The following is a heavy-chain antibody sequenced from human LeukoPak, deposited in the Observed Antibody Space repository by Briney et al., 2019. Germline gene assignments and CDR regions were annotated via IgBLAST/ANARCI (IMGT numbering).Heavy chain of an antibody. CDR3: AREATVTTGGWFDP. CDR2: LTHSGRT. CDR1: GASFSDYN. J-gene: IGHJ5*02. V-gene: IGHV4-34*01. D-gene: IGHD4-17*01. Sequence: KPSETLSLTCTVYGASFSDYNRTWIRQAPGKGLEWIGELTHSGRTNYNPSLKSRVTISVDTSKNQFSLKLSSVTAADTAVYYCAREATVTTGGWFDPWGQGTLVTVSS.